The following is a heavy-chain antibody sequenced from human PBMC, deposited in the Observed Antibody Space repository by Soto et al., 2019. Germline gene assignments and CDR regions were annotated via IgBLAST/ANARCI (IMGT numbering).Heavy chain of an antibody. D-gene: IGHD3-16*01. CDR3: AIAILGYYYGMDV. Sequence: GGSLSLSGAPTGFISSSYDMSWVHQAPGRGLEWISFISRSGSIIYPADSLKGRFAISRDNAKNSLYLQMISLRANDTDLYYCAIAILGYYYGMDVWGQGTMVTVSS. CDR1: GFISSSYD. J-gene: IGHJ6*02. V-gene: IGHV3-48*03. CDR2: ISRSGSII.